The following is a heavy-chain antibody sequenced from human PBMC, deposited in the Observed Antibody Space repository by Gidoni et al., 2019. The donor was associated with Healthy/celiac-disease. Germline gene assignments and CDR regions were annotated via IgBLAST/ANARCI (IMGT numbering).Heavy chain of an antibody. D-gene: IGHD2-2*02. CDR1: GGSISSYY. CDR3: ARVRCSSTSCYTGLLFDY. Sequence: QVQLQESGPGLVKPSETLSLTCTVSGGSISSYYWSWIRQPPGKGLEWIGYIYYSGSTNYNPSLKSRVTISVETAKNQFSLKLSSVTAADTAVYYCARVRCSSTSCYTGLLFDYWGQGTLVTVSS. CDR2: IYYSGST. V-gene: IGHV4-59*01. J-gene: IGHJ4*02.